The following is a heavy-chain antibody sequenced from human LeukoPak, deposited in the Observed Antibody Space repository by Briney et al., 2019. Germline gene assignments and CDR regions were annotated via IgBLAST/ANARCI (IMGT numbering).Heavy chain of an antibody. CDR1: GFTFSSYG. Sequence: GGSLRLSCVASGFTFSSYGMNWVRQAPGKGLEWVSFISTSSSYIYYADSVKGRFTISRDNAKNSLYLQMNSLRAEDTALYYCAASIAGLLSHDYWGQGTLVTVSS. D-gene: IGHD6-13*01. V-gene: IGHV3-21*01. CDR2: ISTSSSYI. CDR3: AASIAGLLSHDY. J-gene: IGHJ4*02.